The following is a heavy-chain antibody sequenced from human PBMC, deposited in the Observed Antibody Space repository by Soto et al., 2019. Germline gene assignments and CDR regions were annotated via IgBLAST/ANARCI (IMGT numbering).Heavy chain of an antibody. J-gene: IGHJ4*02. D-gene: IGHD6-13*01. CDR2: IYHSGGT. CDR1: GGSISSSNW. Sequence: SETLSLTCAVSGGSISSSNWWSWVRQPPGKGLEWIGEIYHSGGTNYNPSLKSRVTISVDKSKNQFSLKLSSVTAADTAVYYCARIPAAGTNFDYWGQGTLVTVS. V-gene: IGHV4-4*02. CDR3: ARIPAAGTNFDY.